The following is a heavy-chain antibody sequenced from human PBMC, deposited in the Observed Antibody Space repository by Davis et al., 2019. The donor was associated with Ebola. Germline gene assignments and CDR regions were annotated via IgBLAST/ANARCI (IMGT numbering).Heavy chain of an antibody. CDR1: GFTFSSYA. V-gene: IGHV3-23*01. CDR3: ARDDSSPDDIYYYYYGMDV. D-gene: IGHD6-13*01. Sequence: PGGSLRLSCAASGFTFSSYAMSWVRQAPGKGLEWVSAISGSGGSTYYADSVKGRFTISRDNSKNTLYLQMNSLRAEDTAVYYCARDDSSPDDIYYYYYGMDVWGKGTTVTVSS. J-gene: IGHJ6*04. CDR2: ISGSGGST.